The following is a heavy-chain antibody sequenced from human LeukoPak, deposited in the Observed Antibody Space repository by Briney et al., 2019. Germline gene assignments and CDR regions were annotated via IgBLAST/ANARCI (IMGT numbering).Heavy chain of an antibody. Sequence: SETLSLTCAVYGGSFSGYYWSWSRQPPGKGLGGVGEINHSGSTNYNPSLKSRFTISVDTSKNQFSLKLRSVTAADTSVYYCAREDILYYGTSNWGQGTLVTVSS. CDR1: GGSFSGYY. D-gene: IGHD1-14*01. CDR2: INHSGST. J-gene: IGHJ4*02. V-gene: IGHV4-34*01. CDR3: AREDILYYGTSN.